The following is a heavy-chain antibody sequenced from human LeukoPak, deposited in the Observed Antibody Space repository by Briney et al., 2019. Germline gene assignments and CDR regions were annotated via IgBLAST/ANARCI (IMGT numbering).Heavy chain of an antibody. CDR2: IYHSGST. V-gene: IGHV4-30-2*01. J-gene: IGHJ5*01. Sequence: PSETLSLTCAVSGGSISSGGYSWSWIRQPPGKGLEWIGYIYHSGSTYYNPSLKSRVTISVDRSKNQFSLKLSSVTAADTAVYYCARVGPNSSSWYLSWFDPWGQGTLVTVSS. CDR3: ARVGPNSSSWYLSWFDP. CDR1: GGSISSGGYS. D-gene: IGHD6-13*01.